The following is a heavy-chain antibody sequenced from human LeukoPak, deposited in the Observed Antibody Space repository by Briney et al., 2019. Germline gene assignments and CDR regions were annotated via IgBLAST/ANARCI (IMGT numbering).Heavy chain of an antibody. CDR3: ARGTEMATIPEYFQH. CDR1: GFIFSSYA. CDR2: ISRSSNYI. V-gene: IGHV3-21*01. D-gene: IGHD5-24*01. Sequence: GGSLRLSCAASGFIFSSYAMHWVRQAPGKGLEWVSSISRSSNYIYYADSVKGRFTISRDNAKSSLYLQMNSLRAEDTALYFCARGTEMATIPEYFQHWGQGTLVTVSS. J-gene: IGHJ1*01.